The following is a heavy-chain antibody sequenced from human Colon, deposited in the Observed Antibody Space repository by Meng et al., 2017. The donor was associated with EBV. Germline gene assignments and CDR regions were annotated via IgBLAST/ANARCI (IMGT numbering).Heavy chain of an antibody. Sequence: QVQLVQSVSELQRPGASVKVSCKASGYTFSTYTINWVRQAHGRGLEWMGWISTNTGTPTYTQGFTGRFVFSLDTSVGTAYLQISSLKAEDTAVYYCARGGNFDPWGQGTLVTVSS. CDR3: ARGGNFDP. CDR1: GYTFSTYT. D-gene: IGHD2/OR15-2a*01. CDR2: ISTNTGTP. J-gene: IGHJ5*02. V-gene: IGHV7-4-1*02.